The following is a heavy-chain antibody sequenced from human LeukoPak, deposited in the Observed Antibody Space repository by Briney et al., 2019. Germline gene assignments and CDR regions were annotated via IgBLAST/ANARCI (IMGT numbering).Heavy chain of an antibody. CDR1: GGSISSGGYS. CDR2: IYHSGST. V-gene: IGHV4-30-2*05. D-gene: IGHD1/OR15-1a*01. CDR3: ARESQYNWNIEPDY. Sequence: KSSETLSLTCAVSGGSISSGGYSWSWIRQPPGKGLEWIGYIYHSGSTYYNPSLKSRVTISVDTSKNQFSLKLSSVTAADTAVYYCARESQYNWNIEPDYWGQGTLVTVSS. J-gene: IGHJ4*02.